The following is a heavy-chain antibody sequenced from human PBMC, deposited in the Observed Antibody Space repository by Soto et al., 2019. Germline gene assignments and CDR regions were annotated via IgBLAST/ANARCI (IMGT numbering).Heavy chain of an antibody. D-gene: IGHD1-26*01. CDR1: GGSVSSGSYY. CDR2: IYYSGST. J-gene: IGHJ4*02. Sequence: PSETLSLTCTVSGGSVSSGSYYWSWIRQPPGKGLEWIGYIYYSGSTNYNPSLKSRVTISVDTSKNHFSLQLNFVTPEDTAVYFCARGEQYSGRVFDYWGQGTLVTVSS. V-gene: IGHV4-61*03. CDR3: ARGEQYSGRVFDY.